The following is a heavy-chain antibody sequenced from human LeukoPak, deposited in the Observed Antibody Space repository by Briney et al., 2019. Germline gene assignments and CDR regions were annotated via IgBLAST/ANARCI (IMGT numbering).Heavy chain of an antibody. D-gene: IGHD3-10*01. CDR2: IYYSGNP. CDR3: ARHENGDNYFDN. Sequence: SETLSLTCTVSGGSIISSSYYWGWIRQPPGRGLEWIGNIYYSGNPYYNPSLKSRVTISVDTSKNQFSLKLSSVAAADTAVYYCARHENGDNYFDNWGQGTLVSVSA. CDR1: GGSIISSSYY. J-gene: IGHJ4*02. V-gene: IGHV4-39*01.